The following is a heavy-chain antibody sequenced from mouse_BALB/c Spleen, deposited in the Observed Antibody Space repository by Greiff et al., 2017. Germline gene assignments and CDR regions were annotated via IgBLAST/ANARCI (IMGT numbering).Heavy chain of an antibody. CDR3: ARHYFDY. V-gene: IGHV5-12-2*01. Sequence: DVKLVESGGGLVQPGGSLKLSCAASGFTFSSYTMSWVRQTPEKRLEWVAYISNGGGSTYYPDTVKGRFTISRDNAKNTLYLQMSSLKSEDTAMYYCARHYFDYWGQGTTLTVSS. CDR2: ISNGGGST. J-gene: IGHJ2*01. CDR1: GFTFSSYT.